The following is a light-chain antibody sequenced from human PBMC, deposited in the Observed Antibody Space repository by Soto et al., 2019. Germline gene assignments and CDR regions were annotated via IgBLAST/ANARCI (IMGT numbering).Light chain of an antibody. V-gene: IGKV3-20*01. CDR3: QLYGSSPRFT. J-gene: IGKJ3*01. Sequence: EIMVTQSPGTLSLSPGERATLACRASQSVSSNYVAWYQQKPGQAPRLLIHGASTRASGIPDRFSGSGSGADFTLTISRLEPEDFAVYYCQLYGSSPRFTFGPGTRVDIK. CDR1: QSVSSNY. CDR2: GAS.